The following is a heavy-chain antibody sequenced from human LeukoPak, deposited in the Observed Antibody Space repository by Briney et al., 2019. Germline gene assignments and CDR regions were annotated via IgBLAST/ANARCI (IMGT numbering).Heavy chain of an antibody. Sequence: PGGSLRLSCAASRFTFSSYAMSWVRQAPGKGLEWVSAISNSGVSTYYADSAKGRFTISRDNSKNTLYLQVDSLRAEGTAVYYCARMSSTEIYYFYYMDVWGKGTTVTVSS. V-gene: IGHV3-23*01. D-gene: IGHD6-6*01. J-gene: IGHJ6*03. CDR1: RFTFSSYA. CDR3: ARMSSTEIYYFYYMDV. CDR2: ISNSGVST.